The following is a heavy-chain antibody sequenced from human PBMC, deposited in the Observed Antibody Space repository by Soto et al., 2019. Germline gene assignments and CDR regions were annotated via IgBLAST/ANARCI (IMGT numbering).Heavy chain of an antibody. Sequence: VQLVESGGGLVQPGGSLRLSCTVSGITFSGYSMNWVRQAPGKGLEWISYITSGSSTIFYADSVKGRFTISRDNAKNSLYLQMNSLRAEDTAVYYCATLPRGYWGQGTLVTVSS. CDR3: ATLPRGY. D-gene: IGHD3-10*01. CDR1: GITFSGYS. J-gene: IGHJ4*02. CDR2: ITSGSSTI. V-gene: IGHV3-48*01.